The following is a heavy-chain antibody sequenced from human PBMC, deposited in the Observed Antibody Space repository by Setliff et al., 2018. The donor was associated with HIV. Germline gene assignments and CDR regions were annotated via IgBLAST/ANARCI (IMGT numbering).Heavy chain of an antibody. CDR1: GYTFTSYG. V-gene: IGHV1-18*01. CDR2: ISAYNGNT. J-gene: IGHJ3*02. Sequence: GASVKVSCKASGYTFTSYGISWVRQAPAQGLEWMGWISAYNGNTIYAQKLQGRVIMTTDTSTSTAYMELRSLRSDDTAMYYCATQRDIVMVPGQGGFDIWAQGTMVTVSS. CDR3: ATQRDIVMVPGQGGFDI. D-gene: IGHD2-2*01.